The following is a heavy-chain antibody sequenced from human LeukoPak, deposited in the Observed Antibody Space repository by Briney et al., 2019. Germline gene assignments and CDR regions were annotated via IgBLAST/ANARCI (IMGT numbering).Heavy chain of an antibody. CDR3: ARASDPWLQLT. Sequence: GGSLRLSCAASGFNFSNYWMIWVRQAPGKGLEWVGNIKQDGSEKRYADSVRGRFSISRDNAQTSLYLQMNSLRAEDTAVYYCARASDPWLQLTWGQGTLVTVSS. V-gene: IGHV3-7*05. CDR1: GFNFSNYW. J-gene: IGHJ5*02. D-gene: IGHD5-24*01. CDR2: IKQDGSEK.